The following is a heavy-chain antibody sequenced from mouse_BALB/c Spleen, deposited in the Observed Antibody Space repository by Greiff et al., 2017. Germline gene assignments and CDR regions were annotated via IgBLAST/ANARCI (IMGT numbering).Heavy chain of an antibody. J-gene: IGHJ2*01. CDR2: IDPANGNT. CDR1: GFNIKYTY. D-gene: IGHD2-14*01. V-gene: IGHV14-3*02. CDR3: ARGRYEIDY. Sequence: VQLQQSGAELVKPGASVKLSCTASGFNIKYTYMHWVKQRPEQGLEWIGRIDPANGNTKYDPKFQGKATITADTSSNTAYLQLSSLTSEDTAVYYCARGRYEIDYWGQGTTLTVSS.